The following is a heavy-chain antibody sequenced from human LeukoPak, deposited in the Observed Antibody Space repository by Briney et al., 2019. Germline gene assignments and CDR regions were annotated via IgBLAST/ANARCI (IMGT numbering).Heavy chain of an antibody. Sequence: PSETLSLTCAVYGGSFSGYYWSWIRQPPGKGLEWIGEINHSGSTNYNPSLKSRVTISVDTSKNQFSLKLSSVTAADTAVYYCARVNRTGMTPPDYWGQGTLVTVSS. CDR2: INHSGST. J-gene: IGHJ4*02. CDR1: GGSFSGYY. V-gene: IGHV4-34*01. D-gene: IGHD1-14*01. CDR3: ARVNRTGMTPPDY.